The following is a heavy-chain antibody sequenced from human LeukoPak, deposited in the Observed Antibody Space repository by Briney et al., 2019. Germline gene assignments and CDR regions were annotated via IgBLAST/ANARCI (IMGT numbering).Heavy chain of an antibody. CDR1: GFTFSDYY. V-gene: IGHV3-11*01. Sequence: GRSLRLSCAASGFTFSDYYMSWIRQAPGKGLEWVSYISSSGSTIYYADSVKGRFTISRDNAKNSLYLQMNSLRAEDTAVYYCARPEYGDYINYYYYGMDVWGQGTTVTVSS. D-gene: IGHD4-17*01. CDR3: ARPEYGDYINYYYYGMDV. J-gene: IGHJ6*02. CDR2: ISSSGSTI.